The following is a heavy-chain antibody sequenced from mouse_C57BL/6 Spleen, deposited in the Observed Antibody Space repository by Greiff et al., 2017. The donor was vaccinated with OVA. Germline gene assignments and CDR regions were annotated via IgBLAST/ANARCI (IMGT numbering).Heavy chain of an antibody. J-gene: IGHJ1*03. CDR2: IYWDDDK. V-gene: IGHV8-12*01. Sequence: QVTLKVCGPGILQSSQTLSLTCSFSGFSLSTSGMGVSWIRQPSGKGLEWLAHIYWDDDKRYNPSLKSRLTISKDTSRNQVFLKITSVDTADTATYYCARRVYYGSSPGYFDVWGTGTTVTVSS. CDR1: GFSLSTSGMG. CDR3: ARRVYYGSSPGYFDV. D-gene: IGHD1-1*01.